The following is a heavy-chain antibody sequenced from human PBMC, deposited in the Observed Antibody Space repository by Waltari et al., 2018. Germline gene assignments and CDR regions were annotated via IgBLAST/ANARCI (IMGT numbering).Heavy chain of an antibody. Sequence: QLQLQESGPGLVKPSETLSLTCTVSGGSISSSSYYWGWIRQPPGKGLEWIGSIYYSGSTYYNPSLKSRVTISVDTSKNQFSLKLSSVIAADTAVYYCARDGYGDYLFDYWGQGTLVTVSS. CDR3: ARDGYGDYLFDY. CDR1: GGSISSSSYY. CDR2: IYYSGST. J-gene: IGHJ4*02. D-gene: IGHD4-17*01. V-gene: IGHV4-39*07.